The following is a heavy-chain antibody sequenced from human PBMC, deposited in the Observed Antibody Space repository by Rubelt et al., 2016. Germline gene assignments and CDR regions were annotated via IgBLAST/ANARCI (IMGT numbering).Heavy chain of an antibody. Sequence: QVQLVESGGGVVQPGRSLKLSCGASGFTFGTYSMHWVRQAPGKGLEWVALMSYAGGNKYYADSGKGRFTISRDNSKNTLYLQINSLRGEDTAVYYCARAGLYSSNWSPFDYWGQGTLVTVSS. V-gene: IGHV3-30*04. CDR2: MSYAGGNK. D-gene: IGHD6-13*01. CDR3: ARAGLYSSNWSPFDY. CDR1: GFTFGTYS. J-gene: IGHJ4*02.